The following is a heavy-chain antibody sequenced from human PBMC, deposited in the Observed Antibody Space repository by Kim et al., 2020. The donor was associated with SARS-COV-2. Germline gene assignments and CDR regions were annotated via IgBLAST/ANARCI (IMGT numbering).Heavy chain of an antibody. V-gene: IGHV3-13*01. J-gene: IGHJ6*02. Sequence: SGKGRLTISRENAKNSLYLQMNSLRAGDTAVYYCARVRGGWFGVYGMDVWGQGTTVTVSS. CDR3: ARVRGGWFGVYGMDV. D-gene: IGHD3-10*01.